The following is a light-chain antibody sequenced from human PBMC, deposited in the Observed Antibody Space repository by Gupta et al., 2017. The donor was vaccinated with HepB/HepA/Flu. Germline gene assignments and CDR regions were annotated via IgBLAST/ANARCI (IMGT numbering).Light chain of an antibody. V-gene: IGLV4-69*02. J-gene: IGLJ2*01. CDR2: VDSDGRH. CDR1: SAHSHYA. CDR3: QTWGSTGIYVV. Sequence: QLPLTQSPSASASLGASVKLTFTLSSAHSHYAIAWHQLQPEKGPRFLMKVDSDGRHSKGDGIPDRFSGSASGTERYLTISNVQSEDEADDQCQTWGSTGIYVVFGGGTKLTVL.